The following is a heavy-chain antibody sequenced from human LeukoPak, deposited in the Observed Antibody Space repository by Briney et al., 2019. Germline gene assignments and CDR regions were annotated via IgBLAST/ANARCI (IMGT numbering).Heavy chain of an antibody. CDR3: ARDLRVGASLDDAFDI. D-gene: IGHD1-26*01. CDR2: IYYSGST. Sequence: SETLSLTCTVSGGSISSYYWSWIRQPPGKGLEWIGYIYYSGSTNYNPSLKSRVTISVNTSKNQFSLKLSFVTAADTAIYYCARDLRVGASLDDAFDIWGQGTMVTVSS. J-gene: IGHJ3*02. CDR1: GGSISSYY. V-gene: IGHV4-59*12.